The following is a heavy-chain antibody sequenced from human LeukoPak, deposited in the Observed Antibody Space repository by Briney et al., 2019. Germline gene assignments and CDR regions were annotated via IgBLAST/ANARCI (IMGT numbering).Heavy chain of an antibody. Sequence: GTLSLTCAVSGGSVSSSNWWSWVRQAPGKGLEWVSAIYSGGSTYYADSVKGRFTISRDNSKNTVYLQMNSLRDEDTAVYYCARNVGYWGQGALVSVSS. J-gene: IGHJ4*02. CDR2: IYSGGST. CDR3: ARNVGY. CDR1: GGSVSSSNW. D-gene: IGHD1-26*01. V-gene: IGHV3-53*01.